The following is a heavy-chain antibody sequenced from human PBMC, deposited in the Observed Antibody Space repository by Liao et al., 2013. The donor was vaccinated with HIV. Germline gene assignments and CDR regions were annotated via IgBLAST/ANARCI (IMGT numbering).Heavy chain of an antibody. CDR2: INYSGST. Sequence: QLQLQESGPGLVKPSETLSLTCTVSGGSISSSSYYWGWIRQPPGKGLEWIGSINYSGSTYYNPSLKSRVTISVDTSKNQFSLRLSSVTAADTAVYYCARGRGTSAFDIWGQGTMVTVSS. CDR3: ARGRGTSAFDI. CDR1: GGSISSSSYY. V-gene: IGHV4-39*07. J-gene: IGHJ3*02. D-gene: IGHD1-1*01.